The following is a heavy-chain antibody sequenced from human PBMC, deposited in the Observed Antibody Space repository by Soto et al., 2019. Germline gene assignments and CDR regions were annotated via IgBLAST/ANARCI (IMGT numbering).Heavy chain of an antibody. D-gene: IGHD3-3*01. V-gene: IGHV3-74*01. Sequence: GGSLRLSCAAAGFTFSSYWMHWVRQAPGKGLMWVSRISRDGTRNTYTDVVKGRFTISRDNAKNTLYLQMNRLRAEDTAVYYCARDLENDGNYHTDVWGSGTTVTVSS. CDR1: GFTFSSYW. CDR2: ISRDGTRN. J-gene: IGHJ6*03. CDR3: ARDLENDGNYHTDV.